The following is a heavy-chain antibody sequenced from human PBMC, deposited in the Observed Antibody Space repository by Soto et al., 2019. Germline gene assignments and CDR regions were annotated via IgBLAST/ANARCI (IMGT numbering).Heavy chain of an antibody. CDR3: ASLWVGSGWNDAFDI. J-gene: IGHJ3*02. D-gene: IGHD6-19*01. CDR2: IWYDGSNK. V-gene: IGHV3-33*01. Sequence: QVQLVESGGGVVQPGRSLRLSCAASGFTFSSYGMHWVRQAPGKGLEWVAVIWYDGSNKYYADSVEGRFTISRDNSKNTLYLQIHSLRAEDTAVYYCASLWVGSGWNDAFDIWGQGTMVTVSS. CDR1: GFTFSSYG.